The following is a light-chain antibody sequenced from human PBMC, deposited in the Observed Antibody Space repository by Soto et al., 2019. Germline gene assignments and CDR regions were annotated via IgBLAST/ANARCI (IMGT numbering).Light chain of an antibody. CDR2: DNS. J-gene: IGLJ2*01. V-gene: IGLV1-51*01. CDR1: SSNIGNNY. CDR3: GTWDSSLSAVL. Sequence: QSALTQPPSVSAAPGQKVTISCSGSSSNIGNNYVSWYQQLPGTAPKVLIYDNSKRPSGIPDRFSGSKSGTSATLGITGLQTGDEADYYCGTWDSSLSAVLFGGGTKLTVL.